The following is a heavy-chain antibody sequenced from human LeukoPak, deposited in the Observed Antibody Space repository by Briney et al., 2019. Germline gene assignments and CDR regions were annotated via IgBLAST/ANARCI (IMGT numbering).Heavy chain of an antibody. V-gene: IGHV3-11*01. J-gene: IGHJ4*02. D-gene: IGHD6-13*01. CDR1: GFTFSDYY. CDR2: ISISGSTI. Sequence: PGGSLRLSCAASGFTFSDYYMSWIRQAPGKGLEWVSYISISGSTIYYADSVKGRFTISRDNAKNSLYLQMNSLRAEDTAVYYCASVEYSSSWSPFDYWGQGTLVTVSS. CDR3: ASVEYSSSWSPFDY.